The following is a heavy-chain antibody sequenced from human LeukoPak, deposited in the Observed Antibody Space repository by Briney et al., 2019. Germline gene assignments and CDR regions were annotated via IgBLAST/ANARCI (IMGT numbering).Heavy chain of an antibody. CDR2: ISSSSSYT. V-gene: IGHV3-11*03. CDR3: AAGTAADF. J-gene: IGHJ4*02. Sequence: GGSLRLSCVVSGIPFSDYYMDWIRQAPGKGLEWISYISSSSSYTDYADSVKGRFTISRDNAKSALYLQLNSLRLEDTAVYYCAAGTAADFWGRGTLVTVSS. D-gene: IGHD6-13*01. CDR1: GIPFSDYY.